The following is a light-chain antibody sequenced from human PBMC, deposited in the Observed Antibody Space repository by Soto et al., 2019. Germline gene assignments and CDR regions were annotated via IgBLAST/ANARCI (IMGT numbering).Light chain of an antibody. Sequence: DIQMTQSPSSLSASVGDRVTITCQASQDISNSLNWYQQKPGKAPKLLISVESSLQSGVPSRFSGSGSGTDFTLTITSLQPEDFATYYCQQSYTTPLTFGGGTKVAI. V-gene: IGKV1-39*01. CDR3: QQSYTTPLT. CDR2: VES. CDR1: QDISNS. J-gene: IGKJ4*01.